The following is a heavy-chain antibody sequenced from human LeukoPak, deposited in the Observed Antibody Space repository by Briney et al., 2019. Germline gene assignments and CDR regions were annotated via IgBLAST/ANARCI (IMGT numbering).Heavy chain of an antibody. CDR1: GGSISSYY. CDR2: IYYSGRT. D-gene: IGHD3-3*01. V-gene: IGHV4-59*01. Sequence: SETLSLTCTVSGGSISSYYWSWIRQPPGKGLEWIGYIYYSGRTNYNPSLKSRVTISVDTSKNQFSLKLSSVTAADTAVYYCAANYDFCSGYRGASDIWGQGTMVTVSS. CDR3: AANYDFCSGYRGASDI. J-gene: IGHJ3*02.